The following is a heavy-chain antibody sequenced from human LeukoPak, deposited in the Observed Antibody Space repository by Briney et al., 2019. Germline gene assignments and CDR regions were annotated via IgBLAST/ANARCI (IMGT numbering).Heavy chain of an antibody. CDR1: GFTFNSYA. V-gene: IGHV3-23*01. CDR2: ISGRGGST. CDR3: AKSMAGYCVSTIDN. J-gene: IGHJ4*02. D-gene: IGHD2-2*01. Sequence: GGSLRLSCAASGFTFNSYAMNWVRQAPGKGLEWVSAISGRGGSTYYADYVKGRSTISRDNSKNMLYLQMNSLRAEDTAVYYCAKSMAGYCVSTIDNWGQGTLVTVSS.